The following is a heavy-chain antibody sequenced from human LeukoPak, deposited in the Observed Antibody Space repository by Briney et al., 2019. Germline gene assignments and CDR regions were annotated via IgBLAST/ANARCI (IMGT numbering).Heavy chain of an antibody. Sequence: ASVKVSCKASGYTFADYAISWVRQAPGQRLEWMGWINTYNGDTITAQKFQGRVTLTTDTSTTTASMELRSLRSDDTAFYYCARDSAILGIFFDSWGEGTLVTVSS. J-gene: IGHJ4*02. CDR3: ARDSAILGIFFDS. CDR1: GYTFADYA. D-gene: IGHD1-26*01. CDR2: INTYNGDT. V-gene: IGHV1-18*01.